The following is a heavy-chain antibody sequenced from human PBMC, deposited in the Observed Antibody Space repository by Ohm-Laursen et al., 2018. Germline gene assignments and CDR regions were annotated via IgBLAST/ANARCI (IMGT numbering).Heavy chain of an antibody. Sequence: SLRLSCAASGFNFNDYAMHWVRQAPGKGLEWVAVISYDGSNKYYADSVKGRFTISRDNSKNTLYLQMNSLRAEDTAVYYCALGWEAQDWGQGTLVTVSS. CDR1: GFNFNDYA. CDR3: ALGWEAQD. V-gene: IGHV3-30*03. J-gene: IGHJ4*02. CDR2: ISYDGSNK. D-gene: IGHD1-26*01.